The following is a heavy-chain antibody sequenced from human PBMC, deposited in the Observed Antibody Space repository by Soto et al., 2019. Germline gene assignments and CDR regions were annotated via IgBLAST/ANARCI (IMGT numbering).Heavy chain of an antibody. D-gene: IGHD6-19*01. Sequence: GCSLRLSCAASGFTFSSYAMHWVRQAPGKGLEWVAVISYDGSNKYYADSVKGRFTISRDNSKNTLYLQMNSLRAEDTAVYYCARDQADSSGFGYWGQGTLVTVS. CDR3: ARDQADSSGFGY. CDR2: ISYDGSNK. V-gene: IGHV3-30-3*01. J-gene: IGHJ4*02. CDR1: GFTFSSYA.